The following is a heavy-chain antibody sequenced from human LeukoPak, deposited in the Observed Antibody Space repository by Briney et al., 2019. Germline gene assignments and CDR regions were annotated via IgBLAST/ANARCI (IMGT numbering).Heavy chain of an antibody. V-gene: IGHV4-31*03. J-gene: IGHJ4*02. CDR1: GGSISSGNYY. CDR3: ARGNHRDETHFGY. D-gene: IGHD1-14*01. Sequence: SETLSLTCTVSGGSISSGNYYWNWIRQHPGKGLEWIGYIHHRGSTFSNPSLDTRLAISEDTSKNQFSLKLTSVTAADTAVYYCARGNHRDETHFGYWGQGTLVTVSS. CDR2: IHHRGST.